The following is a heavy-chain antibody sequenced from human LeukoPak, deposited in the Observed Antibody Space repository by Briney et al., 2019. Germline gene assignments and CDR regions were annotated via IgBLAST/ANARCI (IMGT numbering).Heavy chain of an antibody. CDR3: ARVPYGSGSPYYYYYYMDV. CDR1: GFTFSSYE. D-gene: IGHD3-10*01. Sequence: GGSLRLSCAASGFTFSSYEMNWVRQAPGKGLEWVSYISSSGSTIYYADSVKGRFTISRDNAKNSLYLQMNSLRAEDTAVYYCARVPYGSGSPYYYYYYMDVWGRGTTVTISS. J-gene: IGHJ6*03. V-gene: IGHV3-48*03. CDR2: ISSSGSTI.